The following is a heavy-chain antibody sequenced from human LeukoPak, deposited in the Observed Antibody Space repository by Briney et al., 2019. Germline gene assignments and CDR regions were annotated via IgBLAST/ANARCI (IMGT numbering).Heavy chain of an antibody. CDR2: IKSDGSNT. V-gene: IGHV3-74*01. D-gene: IGHD4-17*01. CDR1: GFTFSSYW. J-gene: IGHJ4*02. CDR3: ARAILTPGGATVTRYFDY. Sequence: GGSLRPSCAASGFTFSSYWMHWVRQAPGKGLVWVSRIKSDGSNTNYADSVKGRFTISRDNAKNTLYLQMNSLRAEDTAVYYCARAILTPGGATVTRYFDYWGQGTLVTVSS.